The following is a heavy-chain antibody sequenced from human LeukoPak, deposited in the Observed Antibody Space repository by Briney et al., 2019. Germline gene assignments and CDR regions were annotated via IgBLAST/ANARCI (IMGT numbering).Heavy chain of an antibody. J-gene: IGHJ3*02. D-gene: IGHD3-10*01. Sequence: SETLSLTCTVSGRSISSSSYYWGWIRQPPGKGLEWIGSIYYSGSTYYNPSLKSRVTISVDTSKNQFSLKLSSVTAADTAVYYCARPPSHSGLDAFDIWGQGTVVTVSS. CDR1: GRSISSSSYY. CDR2: IYYSGST. V-gene: IGHV4-39*01. CDR3: ARPPSHSGLDAFDI.